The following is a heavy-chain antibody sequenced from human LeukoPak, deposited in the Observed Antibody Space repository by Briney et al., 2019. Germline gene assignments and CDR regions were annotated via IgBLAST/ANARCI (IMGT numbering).Heavy chain of an antibody. Sequence: GASMKVSCKASGYTFTGHYMHWVRQAPGQGLEWMGWINPNSGGTNYAQKFQGRVTMTRDTSISTAYMELSRLRSDDTAVYYCARGFRGSWLRHSDYWGQGTLVTVSS. CDR3: ARGFRGSWLRHSDY. V-gene: IGHV1-2*02. D-gene: IGHD1-26*01. CDR1: GYTFTGHY. J-gene: IGHJ4*02. CDR2: INPNSGGT.